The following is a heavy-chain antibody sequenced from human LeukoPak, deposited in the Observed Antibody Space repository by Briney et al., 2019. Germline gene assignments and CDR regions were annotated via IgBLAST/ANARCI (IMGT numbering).Heavy chain of an antibody. CDR2: INPNSGGT. V-gene: IGHV1-2*02. J-gene: IGHJ4*02. D-gene: IGHD6-13*01. CDR3: ARDADNPSGIAAAGQIDY. CDR1: GYTFTGYY. Sequence: ASVKVSCKASGYTFTGYYMHWVRQAPGQGLEWMGWINPNSGGTNYAQKFQGRVTMTRDTSISTAYMEPSRLRSDDTAVYYCARDADNPSGIAAAGQIDYWGQGTLVTVSS.